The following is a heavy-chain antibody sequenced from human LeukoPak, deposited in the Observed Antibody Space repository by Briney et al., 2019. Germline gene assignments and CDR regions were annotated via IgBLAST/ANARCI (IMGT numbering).Heavy chain of an antibody. D-gene: IGHD3-22*01. Sequence: GGSLRLSCAASGFTFSSYGMHWVRQAPGKGLEWVAFIRYDGSNKYYADSVKGRFTISRDNSKNTLYLQMNSLRAEDTAVYYCAKGGTITYYYDSSGHLLSVWGQGTLVTVSS. J-gene: IGHJ4*02. V-gene: IGHV3-30*02. CDR1: GFTFSSYG. CDR2: IRYDGSNK. CDR3: AKGGTITYYYDSSGHLLSV.